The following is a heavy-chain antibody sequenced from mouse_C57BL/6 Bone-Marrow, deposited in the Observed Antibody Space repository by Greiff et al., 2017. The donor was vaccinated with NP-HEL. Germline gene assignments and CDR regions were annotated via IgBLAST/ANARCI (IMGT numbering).Heavy chain of an antibody. Sequence: EVKLQESGPGLVKPSQSLSLTCSVTGYSITSGYYWNWIRQFPGNKLEWMGYISYAGSNNYNSSLKNRIPITRDTAKTQFFLKLNFVPTEDTATYYYASASYGRWYFDVWGTGTTVTVAS. CDR3: ASASYGRWYFDV. D-gene: IGHD1-1*01. CDR2: ISYAGSN. V-gene: IGHV3-6*01. CDR1: GYSITSGYY. J-gene: IGHJ1*03.